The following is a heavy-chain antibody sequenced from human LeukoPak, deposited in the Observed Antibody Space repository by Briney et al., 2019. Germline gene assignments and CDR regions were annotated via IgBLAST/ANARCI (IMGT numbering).Heavy chain of an antibody. CDR2: INHSGST. J-gene: IGHJ4*02. V-gene: IGHV4-34*01. CDR1: GGSFSGYY. D-gene: IGHD3-10*01. Sequence: PSETLSLTCAVYGGSFSGYYWSWIRQPPGKGLEWIGEINHSGSTNYNPSLKSRVTISVDTSKNQFSLKLSSVTAADTAVYYCARGPRGYGSGSYYTFLDYWGQGTLVTVSS. CDR3: ARGPRGYGSGSYYTFLDY.